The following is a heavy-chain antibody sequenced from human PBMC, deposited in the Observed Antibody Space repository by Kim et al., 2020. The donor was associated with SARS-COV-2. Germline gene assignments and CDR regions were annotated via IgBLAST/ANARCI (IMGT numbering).Heavy chain of an antibody. V-gene: IGHV1-18*01. J-gene: IGHJ3*02. CDR1: GYTFTSYG. CDR3: ARGQGEWIQLWDAFDI. D-gene: IGHD5-18*01. Sequence: ASVKVSCKASGYTFTSYGINWVRQAPGQGLEWMGWISAYNGNTNYAQKLQGRVTMTTDTSTSTAYMELRSLRSDDTAMYYCARGQGEWIQLWDAFDIWGQGTMVTVSS. CDR2: ISAYNGNT.